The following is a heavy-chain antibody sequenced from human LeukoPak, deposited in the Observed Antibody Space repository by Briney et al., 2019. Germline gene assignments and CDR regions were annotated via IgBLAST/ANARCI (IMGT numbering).Heavy chain of an antibody. CDR3: ARSGRGLLDAFDI. V-gene: IGHV3-30-3*01. D-gene: IGHD2-15*01. CDR2: ISYDGSNK. Sequence: GGSLSLSCAASGFTFSSYAMHWVRQAPGKGLEWVAVISYDGSNKYYADSVKGRFTISRDNTKNTLYLQMNSLRAEDTAVYYCARSGRGLLDAFDIWGQGTMVTVSS. J-gene: IGHJ3*02. CDR1: GFTFSSYA.